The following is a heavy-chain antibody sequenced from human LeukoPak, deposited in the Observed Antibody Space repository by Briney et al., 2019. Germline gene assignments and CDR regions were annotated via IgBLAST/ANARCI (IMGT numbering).Heavy chain of an antibody. V-gene: IGHV3-23*01. J-gene: IGHJ4*02. Sequence: GGSLRLSCAASGFTFSNYAMSWVRQAPGKGLEWVSAVSGSGGTTYYTDSVKGRFTITRDNSKNILYLQMNSLRAEDTAVYYCAEGTYYDFWSGYCNFDYWGQGTLVTVSS. CDR1: GFTFSNYA. CDR2: VSGSGGTT. D-gene: IGHD3-3*01. CDR3: AEGTYYDFWSGYCNFDY.